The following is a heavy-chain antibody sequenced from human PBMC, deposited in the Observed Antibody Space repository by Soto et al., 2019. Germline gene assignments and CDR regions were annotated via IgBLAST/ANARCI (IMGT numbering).Heavy chain of an antibody. CDR2: IYSGGST. CDR3: ATSTVARDWYFDL. CDR1: GFTVSSNY. J-gene: IGHJ2*01. Sequence: GGSLRLSCAASGFTVSSNYMSWVRQAPGKGLEWVSVIYSGGSTYYADSVKGRFTISRDNSKNTLYPQINSLRVEDTAVYYCATSTVARDWYFDLWGRSTLVTVSS. D-gene: IGHD4-4*01. V-gene: IGHV3-53*01.